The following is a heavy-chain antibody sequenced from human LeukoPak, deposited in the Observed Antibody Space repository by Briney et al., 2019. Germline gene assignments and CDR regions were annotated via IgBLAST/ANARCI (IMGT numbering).Heavy chain of an antibody. V-gene: IGHV3-7*01. CDR2: IHQHGSKE. CDR1: GFSFRAYW. Sequence: GGSLRLSCTTSGFSFRAYWMGWVRQAPGKGLEWVANIHQHGSKENYVDSVKGRFTISRDNAKNSLYLQMNSLRAEDTAIYYCARQWFGDWGYYFDYWGQGTLVTVSS. CDR3: ARQWFGDWGYYFDY. J-gene: IGHJ4*02. D-gene: IGHD3-10*01.